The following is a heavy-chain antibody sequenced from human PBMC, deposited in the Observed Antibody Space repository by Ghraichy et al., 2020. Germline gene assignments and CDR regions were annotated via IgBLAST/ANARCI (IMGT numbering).Heavy chain of an antibody. CDR2: ISSSGDI. D-gene: IGHD2-8*01. CDR1: GVSIKSHH. CDR3: VRESSNRSWPKFHFDL. J-gene: IGHJ4*01. Sequence: TLSLTCSVSGVSIKSHHWSWVRQSAEKGLEWIGRISSSGDINNNPSFKSRVTVSFVTSNNQFSLRLNSVTATDTGVYYCVRESSNRSWPKFHFDLWGQGVLVAVSS. V-gene: IGHV4-4*07.